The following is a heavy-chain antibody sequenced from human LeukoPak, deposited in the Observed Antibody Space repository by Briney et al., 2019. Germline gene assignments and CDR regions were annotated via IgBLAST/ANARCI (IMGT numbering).Heavy chain of an antibody. V-gene: IGHV4-59*08. CDR2: IYYSGST. CDR1: GGSISSYY. CDR3: ASERWSRRSFFDY. J-gene: IGHJ4*02. Sequence: SETLSLTCTVSGGSISSYYWSWIRQPPGKGLEWIGYIYYSGSTNYNPSLKSRVTISVDTSKNQFSLKLSSVTAADTAVYYCASERWSRRSFFDYWGQGILVTVSS. D-gene: IGHD5-24*01.